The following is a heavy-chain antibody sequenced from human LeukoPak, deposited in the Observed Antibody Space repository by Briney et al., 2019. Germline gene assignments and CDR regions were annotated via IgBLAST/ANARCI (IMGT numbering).Heavy chain of an antibody. CDR1: GGSISSSSYY. CDR3: ARYSSSWLTLDY. D-gene: IGHD6-13*01. CDR2: IYYSGST. V-gene: IGHV4-39*01. Sequence: SETLSLTCTVSGGSISSSSYYWGWIRQPPGKGLEWIGSIYYSGSTYYNPSLKSRVTISVDTSKNQFSLKLSPVTAADTAVYYCARYSSSWLTLDYWGQGTLVTVSS. J-gene: IGHJ4*02.